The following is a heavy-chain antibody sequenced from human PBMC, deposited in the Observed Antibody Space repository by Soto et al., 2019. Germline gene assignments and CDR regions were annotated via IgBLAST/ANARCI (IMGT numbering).Heavy chain of an antibody. CDR3: ARQSGHGYNKPYYYYYGMDV. D-gene: IGHD5-12*01. V-gene: IGHV5-10-1*01. Sequence: GESLKISWKGSGYSFTSYWISWVRQMPGKGLEWMGRIDPSDSYTNYSPSFQGHVTIPADKSISTAYLQWSSLKASDTAMYYCARQSGHGYNKPYYYYYGMDVWGQGTTVTVSS. CDR2: IDPSDSYT. J-gene: IGHJ6*02. CDR1: GYSFTSYW.